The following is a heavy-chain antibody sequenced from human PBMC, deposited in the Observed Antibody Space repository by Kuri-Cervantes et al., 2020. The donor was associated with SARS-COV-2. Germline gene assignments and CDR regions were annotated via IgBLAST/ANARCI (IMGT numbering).Heavy chain of an antibody. CDR3: ARSISGITGTTAASDI. Sequence: ASVKVSCKASGYTFTSYYMHWVRQAPGQGLEWMGIINPSGGSTSYAQKFQGRVTMTRDTSTSTVYMELSSLGSEDTAVYYCARSISGITGTTAASDIWGQGTMVTVSS. D-gene: IGHD1-20*01. CDR1: GYTFTSYY. CDR2: INPSGGST. J-gene: IGHJ3*02. V-gene: IGHV1-46*01.